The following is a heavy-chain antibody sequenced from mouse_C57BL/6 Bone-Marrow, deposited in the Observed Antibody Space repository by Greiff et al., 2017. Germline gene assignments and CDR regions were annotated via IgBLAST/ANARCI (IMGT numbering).Heavy chain of an antibody. J-gene: IGHJ2*01. CDR1: GFNIKDYY. CDR3: TTVITTVVATDYLDY. Sequence: VQLQQSGAELVRPGASVKLSCTASGFNIKDYYMHWVKQRPEQGLEWIGRIDPEDGDTEYAPKFQGKATMTADTSSNTAYLQLSSLTSEDTAVYYCTTVITTVVATDYLDYWGQGTTLTVSS. D-gene: IGHD1-1*01. V-gene: IGHV14-1*01. CDR2: IDPEDGDT.